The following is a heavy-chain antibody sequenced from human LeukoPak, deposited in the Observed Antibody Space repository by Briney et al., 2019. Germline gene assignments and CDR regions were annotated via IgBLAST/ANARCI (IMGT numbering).Heavy chain of an antibody. V-gene: IGHV4-39*01. CDR2: IDYSGST. CDR1: GGSINSISYY. Sequence: SETLSLTCTVSGGSINSISYYWGWIRQPPGKGLSLEWIGNIDYSGSTYYNPSLKSRLTISIDTSKNQFSLRLSSVTAADTAVYYCAVESSSYRSIGYWGLGTLVTVSS. CDR3: AVESSSYRSIGY. D-gene: IGHD6-13*01. J-gene: IGHJ4*02.